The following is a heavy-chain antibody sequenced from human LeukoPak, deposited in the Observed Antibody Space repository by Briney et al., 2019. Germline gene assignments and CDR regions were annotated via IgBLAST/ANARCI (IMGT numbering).Heavy chain of an antibody. J-gene: IGHJ6*02. CDR2: ISGSGGST. Sequence: GGSLRLSCAASGFTFSSYAMSWVCQAPGKGLEWGSAISGSGGSTYYADSVKGRFTISRDNSKNTLYLQMNSLRAEDTAVYYCAKETVQYYYYGMDVWGQGTTVTVSS. CDR1: GFTFSSYA. D-gene: IGHD3-10*01. CDR3: AKETVQYYYYGMDV. V-gene: IGHV3-23*01.